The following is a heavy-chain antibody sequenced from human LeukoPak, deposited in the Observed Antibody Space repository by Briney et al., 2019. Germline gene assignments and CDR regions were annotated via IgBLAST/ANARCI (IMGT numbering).Heavy chain of an antibody. V-gene: IGHV3-43D*03. Sequence: GGSLRLSCAASGFTFDDYAMHWVRQAPGKGLEWVSLITWDAGSTYYADSVKGRFTISRDNSKNSLYLQMNSLRAEDTALYYCAKGTSGWHEFDYWGQGTLVTVSS. CDR1: GFTFDDYA. CDR3: AKGTSGWHEFDY. CDR2: ITWDAGST. D-gene: IGHD6-25*01. J-gene: IGHJ4*02.